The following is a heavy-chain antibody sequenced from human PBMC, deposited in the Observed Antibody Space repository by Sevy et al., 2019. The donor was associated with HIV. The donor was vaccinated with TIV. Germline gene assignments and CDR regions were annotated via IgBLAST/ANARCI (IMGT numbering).Heavy chain of an antibody. Sequence: ASVKVSCKASGYTFTGYYMHWVRQAPGQGLEWMGRINPNSGGTNYAQKFQGRVTMTRDTSISTAYMELSRLRSDDTAVYYCAIVGGPIAAAGIYYYYGMDVWGQGTTVTVSS. V-gene: IGHV1-2*06. D-gene: IGHD6-13*01. CDR2: INPNSGGT. CDR3: AIVGGPIAAAGIYYYYGMDV. J-gene: IGHJ6*02. CDR1: GYTFTGYY.